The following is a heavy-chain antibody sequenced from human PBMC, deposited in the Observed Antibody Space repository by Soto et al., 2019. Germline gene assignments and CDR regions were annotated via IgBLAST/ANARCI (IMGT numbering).Heavy chain of an antibody. CDR1: GCTLSSYA. J-gene: IGHJ5*02. D-gene: IGHD2-15*01. Sequence: QVQLVESGGGVVQPGRSLRLSCAASGCTLSSYAMHWVRQAPGKGLEWVAVISYDGSNKYYADSVKGRFTISRDNSKNTLYLQMNSLRAEDTAVYYCARDRLDIVVVVAATRQYNWFDPWGQGTLVTVSS. V-gene: IGHV3-30-3*01. CDR3: ARDRLDIVVVVAATRQYNWFDP. CDR2: ISYDGSNK.